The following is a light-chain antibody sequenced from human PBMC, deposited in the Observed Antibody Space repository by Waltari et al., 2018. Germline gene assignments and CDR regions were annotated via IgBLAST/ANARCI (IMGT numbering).Light chain of an antibody. CDR1: QSLLHSDGRAR. V-gene: IGKV2D-29*02. Sequence: EIVMTQAPLSLSVTPGQPASMSCKSSQSLLHSDGRARLYWYLQKPGQSPQLLISEVSNRFSGVTERFSGSGSGTDFTLKISRVEAEDGGVYFCMQNIQLPTFGQGTKVEIE. J-gene: IGKJ1*01. CDR3: MQNIQLPT. CDR2: EVS.